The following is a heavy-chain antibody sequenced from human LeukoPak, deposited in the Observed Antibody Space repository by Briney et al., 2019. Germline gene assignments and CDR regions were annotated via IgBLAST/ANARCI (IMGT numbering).Heavy chain of an antibody. CDR2: IYYSGST. CDR3: ARDFLSLDYYYYGMDV. CDR1: GGSISSYY. V-gene: IGHV4-59*01. J-gene: IGHJ6*02. Sequence: PSETLSLTCTVSGGSISSYYWSWIRQPPGKGLEWIGYIYYSGSTNYNPSLKSRVTISVDTSKNQFSLKLSSVTAADTAVYYCARDFLSLDYYYYGMDVWGQGTTVTVSS.